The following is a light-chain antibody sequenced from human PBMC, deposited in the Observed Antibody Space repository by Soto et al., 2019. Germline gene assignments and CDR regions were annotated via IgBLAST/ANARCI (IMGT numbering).Light chain of an antibody. J-gene: IGKJ2*01. V-gene: IGKV3-20*01. Sequence: EIVLTQSPGTLSLSPGERATLSCRASQSVSSSYLAWYQQKPGQTPRLLVSSASIRATGIPDRFIGSGSGTDFTLTIDRLELEDFAVYYCHQYCSSPYTFGLGTTLEI. CDR2: SAS. CDR3: HQYCSSPYT. CDR1: QSVSSSY.